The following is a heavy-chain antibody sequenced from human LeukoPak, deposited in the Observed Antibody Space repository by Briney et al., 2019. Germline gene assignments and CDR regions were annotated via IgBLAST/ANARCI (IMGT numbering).Heavy chain of an antibody. J-gene: IGHJ6*03. D-gene: IGHD4-17*01. Sequence: QPGGSLRLSCAASGFTVSSNYMSWVRQAPGKGLEWVSVIYSGGSTYYADSVKGRFTISRDNSKNTLYLQMNSLRAEDTAVYYCARDIRATTGYYMDVWGKGTTVTVSS. V-gene: IGHV3-53*01. CDR1: GFTVSSNY. CDR3: ARDIRATTGYYMDV. CDR2: IYSGGST.